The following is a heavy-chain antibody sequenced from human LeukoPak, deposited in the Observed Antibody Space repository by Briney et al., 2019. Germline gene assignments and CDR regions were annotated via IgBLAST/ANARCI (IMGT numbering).Heavy chain of an antibody. Sequence: GRTLRLSCAASGFTFSSYAMHWVRQAPGKGLEWVAATSYDGSIKKYADSVQGRFTISRDNSKNMLYLQMNSLRPEDTALYYCAREITIFGVVIQRYDAFDIWGQGTMVTVSS. V-gene: IGHV3-30-3*01. J-gene: IGHJ3*02. D-gene: IGHD3-3*01. CDR2: TSYDGSIK. CDR1: GFTFSSYA. CDR3: AREITIFGVVIQRYDAFDI.